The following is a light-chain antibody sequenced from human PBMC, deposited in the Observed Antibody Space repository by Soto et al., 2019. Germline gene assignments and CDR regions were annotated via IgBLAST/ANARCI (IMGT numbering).Light chain of an antibody. CDR2: GAS. CDR1: LTIGDS. V-gene: IGKV1-39*01. Sequence: DIQMAQSPFSPSASVWGRVPIPCRASLTIGDSLSWFQQKAGKPPTLLIYGASALQSGVPARFSGSGSGTDFTLTISNMQREDFATYYCLQTYNLPRTFGQGTKVDIK. J-gene: IGKJ1*01. CDR3: LQTYNLPRT.